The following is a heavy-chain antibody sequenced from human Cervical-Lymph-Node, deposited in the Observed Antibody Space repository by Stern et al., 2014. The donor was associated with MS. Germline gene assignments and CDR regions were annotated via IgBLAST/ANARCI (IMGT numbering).Heavy chain of an antibody. CDR1: GFSLTTNGVS. J-gene: IGHJ4*02. D-gene: IGHD6-6*01. CDR3: AHRDDWQLDFAY. V-gene: IGHV2-5*02. Sequence: QVTLRESGPPLVIPTQTLTLTSTFSGFSLTTNGVSVGWIRQPPGKALECLALIYWDDDTRYSPTLKSRLTITKDTSKTQVLLTMTDVEPVDTATYYCAHRDDWQLDFAYWGQGILVTVSS. CDR2: IYWDDDT.